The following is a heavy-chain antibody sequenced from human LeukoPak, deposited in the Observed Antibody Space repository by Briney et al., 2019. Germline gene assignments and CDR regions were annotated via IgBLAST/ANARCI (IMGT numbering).Heavy chain of an antibody. V-gene: IGHV1-46*01. CDR1: GYTFTSYY. J-gene: IGHJ6*03. CDR2: INPSGGST. Sequence: ASVKVSCKASGYTFTSYYMHWVRQAPGQGLEWMGIINPSGGSTSYAQKFQGRVTMTRDMSTSTVYMELSSLRSEDTAVYYCARGPYYYDSSGLTDYMDVWGKGTTVTVSS. CDR3: ARGPYYYDSSGLTDYMDV. D-gene: IGHD3-22*01.